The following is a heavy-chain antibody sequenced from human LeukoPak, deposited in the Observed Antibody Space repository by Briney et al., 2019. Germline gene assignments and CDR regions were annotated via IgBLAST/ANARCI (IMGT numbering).Heavy chain of an antibody. CDR2: INPSGGST. CDR3: ARDSTTVTTYYYYYGMDV. CDR1: GNTFTSYY. J-gene: IGHJ6*02. Sequence: ASVKVSCKASGNTFTSYYMHWVRQAPGQGLEWMGIINPSGGSTSYAQKFQGRVTMTRDTSTSTVYMELSSLRSEDTAVYYCARDSTTVTTYYYYYGMDVWGQGTTVTVSS. D-gene: IGHD4-17*01. V-gene: IGHV1-46*01.